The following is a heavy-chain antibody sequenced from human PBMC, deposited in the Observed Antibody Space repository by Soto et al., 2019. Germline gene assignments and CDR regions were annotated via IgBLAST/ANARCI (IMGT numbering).Heavy chain of an antibody. Sequence: AGESRTLSWKLARYIFARYWVVWVRQMPGKGRGWMGIMYPRDTDTRYSPPFQGPATLQADPSISTAYLQWSSLTASDTAMYFCATPDALVAFDYWGQGTLVTVSS. CDR1: RYIFARYW. CDR2: MYPRDTDT. J-gene: IGHJ4*02. CDR3: ATPDALVAFDY. V-gene: IGHV5-51*01.